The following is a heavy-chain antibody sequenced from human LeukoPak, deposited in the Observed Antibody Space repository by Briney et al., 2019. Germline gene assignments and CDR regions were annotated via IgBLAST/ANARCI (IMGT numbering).Heavy chain of an antibody. Sequence: SETLSLTCTVSGDSISRYYWSWIRQPPGKELGWIGYIYYTGTTNYNPSLKSRVTITVDTSKNQFSLRLDSVTAADTAVYYCARESGGSPGGYWGQGTLVTVSS. CDR3: ARESGGSPGGY. J-gene: IGHJ4*02. D-gene: IGHD1-26*01. CDR2: IYYTGTT. V-gene: IGHV4-59*01. CDR1: GDSISRYY.